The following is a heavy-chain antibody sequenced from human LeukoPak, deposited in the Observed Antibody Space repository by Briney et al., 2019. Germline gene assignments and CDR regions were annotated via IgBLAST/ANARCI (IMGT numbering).Heavy chain of an antibody. Sequence: ASVTVSCKASGYTFTSYGISWVRQAPGQGLEWMGWISAYNGNTNYAQTLQGRVTMTRDTSTSTVYMELSSLRSEDTAVYYCARDLGGSGDYWGQGTLVTVSS. D-gene: IGHD6-25*01. V-gene: IGHV1-18*01. CDR1: GYTFTSYG. J-gene: IGHJ4*02. CDR3: ARDLGGSGDY. CDR2: ISAYNGNT.